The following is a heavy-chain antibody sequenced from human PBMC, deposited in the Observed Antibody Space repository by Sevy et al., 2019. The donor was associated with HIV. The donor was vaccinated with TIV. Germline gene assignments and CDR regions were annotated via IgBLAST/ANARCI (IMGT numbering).Heavy chain of an antibody. Sequence: ASVKVSCKVSGYTLTELSMHWVRQAPGKGLEWMGGFDPEDGETIYAPKFQGRVTMTEDTSTDTAYMELSSLRSEDTAVYYCAKEGYSSGWQTPFDYWGQGTLVTVSS. CDR3: AKEGYSSGWQTPFDY. CDR1: GYTLTELS. J-gene: IGHJ4*02. D-gene: IGHD6-19*01. V-gene: IGHV1-24*01. CDR2: FDPEDGET.